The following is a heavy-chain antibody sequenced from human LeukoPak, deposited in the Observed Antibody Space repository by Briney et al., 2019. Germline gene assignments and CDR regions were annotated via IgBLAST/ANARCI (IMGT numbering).Heavy chain of an antibody. CDR1: GGSISSGGYY. CDR2: IYHSGST. J-gene: IGHJ4*02. V-gene: IGHV4-30-2*01. CDR3: ARSYDYVWGSYRYTGSPAHFDY. D-gene: IGHD3-16*02. Sequence: SQTLSLTCTVSGGSISSGGYYWSWIRQPPGKGLEWIGYIYHSGSTYYNLSLKSRVTISVDTSKNQFSLKLSSVTAADTAVYYCARSYDYVWGSYRYTGSPAHFDYWGQGTLVTVSS.